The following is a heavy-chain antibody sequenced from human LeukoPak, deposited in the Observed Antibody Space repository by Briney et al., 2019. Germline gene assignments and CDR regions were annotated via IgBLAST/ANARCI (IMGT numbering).Heavy chain of an antibody. D-gene: IGHD3-22*01. CDR1: GFTFSNFW. V-gene: IGHV3-7*01. J-gene: IGHJ4*02. CDR2: IKQDGSVQ. Sequence: GGSLRLSCAASGFTFSNFWMAWVRQAPGKGLEWVANIKQDGSVQYYGDSVKGRFTISRDNAKNSLYLQMNSLRAEDTGVYYCATTYDSSGCDWGQGTLVTVSS. CDR3: ATTYDSSGCD.